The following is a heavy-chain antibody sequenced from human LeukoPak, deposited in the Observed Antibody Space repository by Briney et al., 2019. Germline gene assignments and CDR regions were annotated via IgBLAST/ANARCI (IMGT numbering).Heavy chain of an antibody. CDR3: YCSSSTCYAGGGFS. CDR1: GFTFSNYA. V-gene: IGHV3-23*01. J-gene: IGHJ5*02. Sequence: PGGSLRLSCVASGFTFSNYAMTWARQAPGKGLEWVSTISSGSDNTYYADSVKGRFTISRDNSKNTLYLQMNSLRVEDTAVYYCYCSSSTCYAGGGFSWGQGTLVTVSS. CDR2: ISSGSDNT. D-gene: IGHD2-2*01.